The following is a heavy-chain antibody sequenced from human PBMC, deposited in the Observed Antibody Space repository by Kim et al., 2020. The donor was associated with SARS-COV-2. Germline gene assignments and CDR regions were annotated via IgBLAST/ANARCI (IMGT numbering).Heavy chain of an antibody. CDR3: ARDNSWFDP. J-gene: IGHJ5*02. V-gene: IGHV3-30-3*01. Sequence: SNKDYADSVKGRFTNSRDNAKNTLYLQMNSLGAEDTAVYYCARDNSWFDPWGQGTLVTVSS. CDR2: SNK.